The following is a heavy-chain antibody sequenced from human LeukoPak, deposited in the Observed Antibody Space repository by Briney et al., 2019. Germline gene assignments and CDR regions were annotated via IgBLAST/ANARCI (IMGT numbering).Heavy chain of an antibody. CDR1: GGTFSSYA. D-gene: IGHD3-22*01. J-gene: IGHJ4*02. Sequence: ASVKVSCKASGGTFSSYAISWVRQAPGQGLEWMGGIIPIFGTANYAQKFQGRVTITADESTSTAYMELSSLRSEDTAVYYCARDYQGGPRYYYDSSGYYYWGQGTLVTVSS. CDR2: IIPIFGTA. V-gene: IGHV1-69*13. CDR3: ARDYQGGPRYYYDSSGYYY.